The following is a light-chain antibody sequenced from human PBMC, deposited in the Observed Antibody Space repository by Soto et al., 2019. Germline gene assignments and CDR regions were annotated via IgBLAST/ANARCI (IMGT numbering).Light chain of an antibody. CDR3: CSYAGSYTFAV. V-gene: IGLV2-11*01. CDR2: DVS. J-gene: IGLJ2*01. Sequence: QSALTQPRSVSGSPGQSVTISCTGTSSDVGGYNYVSWYQQHLGKAPKLMIYDVSKRPSGVPDRFSGSKSGNTASLTISGLEAEDEADYYCCSYAGSYTFAVFGGGTKLTVL. CDR1: SSDVGGYNY.